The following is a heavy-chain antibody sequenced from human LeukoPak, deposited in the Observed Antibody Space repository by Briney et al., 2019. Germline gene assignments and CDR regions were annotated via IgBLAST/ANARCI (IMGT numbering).Heavy chain of an antibody. Sequence: ASVKVSCKASGYTFTGYYMHWVRQAPGQGLEWMGWINPNSGGTNYAQKFQGRVTMTRDTSNSTAYMELSRLRSDDTAVYYCARKYKATISFDPWGQGTLVTVSS. V-gene: IGHV1-2*02. CDR2: INPNSGGT. CDR3: ARKYKATISFDP. D-gene: IGHD5-12*01. J-gene: IGHJ5*02. CDR1: GYTFTGYY.